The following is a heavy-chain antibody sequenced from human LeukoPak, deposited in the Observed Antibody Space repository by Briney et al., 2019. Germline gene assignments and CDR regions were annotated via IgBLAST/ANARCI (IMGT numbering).Heavy chain of an antibody. CDR3: ARDYRVVVVAATQYYFDY. CDR2: IYHSGST. CDR1: GGSISSSNW. J-gene: IGHJ4*02. V-gene: IGHV4-4*02. Sequence: PSETLSLTCAVSGGSISSSNWWSWVRQPPGKGLEWIGEIYHSGSTNYNPSLKSRVTISVDKSKNQFSLKLSSVTAADTAVYYCARDYRVVVVAATQYYFDYWGRGTLVTVSS. D-gene: IGHD2-15*01.